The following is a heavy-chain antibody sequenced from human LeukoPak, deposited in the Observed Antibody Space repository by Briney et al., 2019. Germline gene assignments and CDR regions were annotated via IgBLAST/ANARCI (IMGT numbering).Heavy chain of an antibody. CDR2: ISGSNSYI. CDR3: ARALTTLTYEGY. J-gene: IGHJ4*02. Sequence: GGSLRLSCAASGFTFSSYTMHWIRQAPGKGLEWVTSISGSNSYIFYADSVKGRFTVSRDNAKDSLYLQMNSLRAEDTAVYYCARALTTLTYEGYWGQGTLVTVSS. D-gene: IGHD1-1*01. V-gene: IGHV3-21*01. CDR1: GFTFSSYT.